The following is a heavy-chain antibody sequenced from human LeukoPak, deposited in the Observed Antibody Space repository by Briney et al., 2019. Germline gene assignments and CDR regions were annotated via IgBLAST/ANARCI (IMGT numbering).Heavy chain of an antibody. CDR1: GCTFSSSA. V-gene: IGHV3-23*01. J-gene: IGHJ4*02. D-gene: IGHD6-13*01. Sequence: AGSLRLSCATSGCTFSSSAMSWGGQDPGKWVEWVSAISGSGGSTYYADSVKVRCTISRDNSKNTLYLQMNSLRAEDTAVYYCAKDEYSTSWTYYFDYWGQGTLVTVSS. CDR2: ISGSGGST. CDR3: AKDEYSTSWTYYFDY.